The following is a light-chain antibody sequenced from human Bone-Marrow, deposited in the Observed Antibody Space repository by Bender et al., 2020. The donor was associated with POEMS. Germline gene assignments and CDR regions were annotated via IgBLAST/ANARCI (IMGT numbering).Light chain of an antibody. J-gene: IGLJ3*02. Sequence: QSVLTQPPSVSGTPGQRVTISCSGSGSNIGGYPVNWYQQLPGTAPRLLIYTNNERPSGVPDRFSGSKSDNTASLTISGLQAEDEADFYCCSYADNSVWVLGGGTKLTVL. CDR2: TNN. CDR1: GSNIGGYP. V-gene: IGLV1-44*01. CDR3: CSYADNSVWV.